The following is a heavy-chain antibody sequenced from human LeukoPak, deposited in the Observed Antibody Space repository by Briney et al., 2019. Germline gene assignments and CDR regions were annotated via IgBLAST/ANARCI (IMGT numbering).Heavy chain of an antibody. CDR1: GFTFSNYA. Sequence: GGSLRLSCAASGFTFSNYAMSWVRQAPGKGLEWVSAISGSSEGTYYADSVKGRFTISRDNSKNTLYLQMNSLRAEDTAVYYCAKGVYSSSWYDWFDPWGQGTLVTVSS. CDR3: AKGVYSSSWYDWFDP. J-gene: IGHJ5*02. D-gene: IGHD6-13*01. V-gene: IGHV3-23*01. CDR2: ISGSSEGT.